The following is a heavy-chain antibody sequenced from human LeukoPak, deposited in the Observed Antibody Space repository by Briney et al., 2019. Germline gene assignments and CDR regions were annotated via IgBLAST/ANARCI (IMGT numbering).Heavy chain of an antibody. D-gene: IGHD6-13*01. V-gene: IGHV3-9*01. CDR2: ISWNSGSI. J-gene: IGHJ4*02. CDR3: AKDIEAGIAAPFDY. CDR1: GFTFDDYA. Sequence: PGRSLRLSCAASGFTFDDYAIHWVRQAPGKGLEWVSGISWNSGSIGYADSVKGRFTISRDNAKNSLYLQMNSLRAEDTALYYCAKDIEAGIAAPFDYWGQGTLVTVSS.